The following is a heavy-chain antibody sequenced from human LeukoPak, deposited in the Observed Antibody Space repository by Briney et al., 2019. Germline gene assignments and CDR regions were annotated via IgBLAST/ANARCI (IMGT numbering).Heavy chain of an antibody. CDR1: GFTFSSYE. V-gene: IGHV3-48*03. D-gene: IGHD3-22*01. CDR3: ARVYNSSGGGVGAFDI. Sequence: GGSLRLSCAASGFTFSSYEMNWVRQAPGKGLEWVSYISSSGSTIYYADSVKGRFTISRDNAKNSLYLQMNSLRAEDTAVYYCARVYNSSGGGVGAFDIWGQGTMVTVSS. J-gene: IGHJ3*02. CDR2: ISSSGSTI.